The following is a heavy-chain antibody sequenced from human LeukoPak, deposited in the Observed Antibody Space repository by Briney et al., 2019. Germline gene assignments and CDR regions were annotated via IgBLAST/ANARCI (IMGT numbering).Heavy chain of an antibody. CDR3: AKGGGYEAQYYYYYLDV. Sequence: GGSLRLSCAASGFTFSSYGMHWVRQAPGKGLEWVAFIRYDGSNKYFADSVKGRFTISRDSSKNTLYLQMKSLRAEDTAVYYCAKGGGYEAQYYYYYLDVWGKGTTVTISS. CDR2: IRYDGSNK. D-gene: IGHD5-12*01. CDR1: GFTFSSYG. J-gene: IGHJ6*03. V-gene: IGHV3-30*02.